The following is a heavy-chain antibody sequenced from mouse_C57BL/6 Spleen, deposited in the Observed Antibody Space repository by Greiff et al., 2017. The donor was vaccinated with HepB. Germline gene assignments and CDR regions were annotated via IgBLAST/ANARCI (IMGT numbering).Heavy chain of an antibody. CDR2: INPSSGYT. D-gene: IGHD2-2*01. CDR3: ARVDYGYDDGHFDY. Sequence: VQLQQSGAELARPGASVKMSCKASGYTFTSYTMHWVKQRPGQGLEWIGNINPSSGYTKYNQKFKDKATLTADKSSSTAYMQLNSMTSEYSAVYYCARVDYGYDDGHFDYWGQGTTLTVSS. J-gene: IGHJ2*01. CDR1: GYTFTSYT. V-gene: IGHV1-4*01.